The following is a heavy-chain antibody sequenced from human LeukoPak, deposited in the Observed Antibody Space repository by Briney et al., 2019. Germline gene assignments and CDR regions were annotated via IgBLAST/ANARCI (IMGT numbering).Heavy chain of an antibody. CDR2: TYYRSKWYN. V-gene: IGHV6-1*01. J-gene: IGHJ4*02. Sequence: SQTLSLTCAISGDSVSSNSAAWNWIRQSPSRGLEWLGRTYYRSKWYNDYAVSVKSRITINPDTSKNQFSLQLNSVTPEDTAVYYCARGHLLGYSSSWYSFDYWGQGTLVTVSS. CDR1: GDSVSSNSAA. D-gene: IGHD6-13*01. CDR3: ARGHLLGYSSSWYSFDY.